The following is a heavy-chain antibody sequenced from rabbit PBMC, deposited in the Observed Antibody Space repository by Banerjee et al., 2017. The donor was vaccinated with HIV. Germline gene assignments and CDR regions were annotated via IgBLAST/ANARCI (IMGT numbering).Heavy chain of an antibody. J-gene: IGHJ4*01. Sequence: QSLEESGGGLVQPEGSLTLTCTAAGFSFSGSYYMCWVRQAPGKGLEWIECIYIADGDTYYASWAKGRFTISKTSSTTVTLQMTSLTAADTATYFCARHDSSNYILFNLWGQGTLVTVS. V-gene: IGHV1S40*01. CDR3: ARHDSSNYILFNL. D-gene: IGHD8-1*01. CDR2: IYIADGDT. CDR1: GFSFSGSYY.